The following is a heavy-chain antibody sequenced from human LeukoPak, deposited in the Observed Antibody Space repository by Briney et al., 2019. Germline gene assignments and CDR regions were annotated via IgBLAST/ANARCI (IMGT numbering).Heavy chain of an antibody. Sequence: GGSLRLSCAASGFTFSSYGIHWVRQAPGKGLECVAVISYDGSNKYYADSVKGRFTISRDNSKNTLYLQMNSLRAEDTTVYYCAKDLDYGGNSKSAFDIWGQGTMVTVSS. CDR2: ISYDGSNK. D-gene: IGHD4-23*01. CDR3: AKDLDYGGNSKSAFDI. J-gene: IGHJ3*02. CDR1: GFTFSSYG. V-gene: IGHV3-30*18.